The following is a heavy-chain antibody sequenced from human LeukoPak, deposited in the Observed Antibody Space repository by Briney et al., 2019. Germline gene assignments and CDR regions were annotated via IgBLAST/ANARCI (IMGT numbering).Heavy chain of an antibody. Sequence: GGSLRLSCAASGFTFSSYSMNWVRQAPGKGLEWVSYISSSSSTIYYADSVKGRFTISRDNAKNSLYLQMNSLRAEDAAVYYCARDSKEYYDSSGYSHPGAFDIWGQGTMVTVSS. CDR3: ARDSKEYYDSSGYSHPGAFDI. CDR1: GFTFSSYS. J-gene: IGHJ3*02. D-gene: IGHD3-22*01. CDR2: ISSSSSTI. V-gene: IGHV3-48*01.